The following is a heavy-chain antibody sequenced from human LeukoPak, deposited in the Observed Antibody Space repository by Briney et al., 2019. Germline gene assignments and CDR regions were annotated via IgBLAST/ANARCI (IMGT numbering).Heavy chain of an antibody. D-gene: IGHD3-3*01. Sequence: ASVKVSCKASGYTFTGYYMHWVRQAPGQGLEWMGWINPNSGGTNYAQKFQGRVTMTRDTSISTAYMELSRLRSDDTAVYYCARDPERFLEWLSKTPGAFDIWGQGTMVTVSS. V-gene: IGHV1-2*02. CDR3: ARDPERFLEWLSKTPGAFDI. J-gene: IGHJ3*02. CDR2: INPNSGGT. CDR1: GYTFTGYY.